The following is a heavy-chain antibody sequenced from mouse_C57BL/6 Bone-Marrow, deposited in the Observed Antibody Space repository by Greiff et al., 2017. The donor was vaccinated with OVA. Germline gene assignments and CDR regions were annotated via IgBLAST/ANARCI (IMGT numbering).Heavy chain of an antibody. V-gene: IGHV14-4*01. Sequence: EVQRVESGAELVRPGASVKLSCTASGFNIKDDYMHWVKQRPEQGLEWIGWIDPENGDTEYASKFQGKATITADTSSNTAYLQLSSLTSQDTAVYYCTSYGNYGGYFDYWGQGTTLTVSS. D-gene: IGHD2-1*01. J-gene: IGHJ2*01. CDR1: GFNIKDDY. CDR3: TSYGNYGGYFDY. CDR2: IDPENGDT.